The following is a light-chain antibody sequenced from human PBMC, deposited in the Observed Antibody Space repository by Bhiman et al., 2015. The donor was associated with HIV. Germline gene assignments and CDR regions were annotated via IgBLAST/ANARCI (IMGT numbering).Light chain of an antibody. J-gene: IGLJ2*01. V-gene: IGLV2-14*01. CDR1: TSNIGNNY. CDR2: DVS. Sequence: QSVLTQPPSVSAAPGQRVTISCAGGTSNIGNNYVSWYQQYPGKAPKLLIYDVSKRPSGVSNRFSGSKSGNTASLTISGLQAEDEADYYCTSYTTSSTVVFGGGTKVTVL. CDR3: TSYTTSSTVV.